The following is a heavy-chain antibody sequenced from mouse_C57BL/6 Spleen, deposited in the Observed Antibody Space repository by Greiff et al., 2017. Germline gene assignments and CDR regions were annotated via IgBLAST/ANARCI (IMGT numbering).Heavy chain of an antibody. J-gene: IGHJ2*01. Sequence: QVQLKQSGPELVKPGASVKISCKASGYSFTSYYIHWVKQRPGQGLEWIGWIYPGSGNTKYKEKFKGKATLTADTSSSTAYMQLSSLTSEDSAVYYCAREYYGSSCLCDYWGQGTTLTVSS. CDR1: GYSFTSYY. V-gene: IGHV1-66*01. CDR3: AREYYGSSCLCDY. CDR2: IYPGSGNT. D-gene: IGHD1-1*01.